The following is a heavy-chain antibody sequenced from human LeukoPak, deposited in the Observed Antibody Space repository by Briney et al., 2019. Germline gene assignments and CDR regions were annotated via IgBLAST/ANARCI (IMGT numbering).Heavy chain of an antibody. J-gene: IGHJ4*02. Sequence: GGSLRLSCAASGFTFSTYSMNWVRQAPGKGLEWVATIKEAGTETFYVDSVKGRFTISRDNAKNSLFLQMNSLRAEDTAVYLCATDDLKNRGYYNIEDWGQGTLVTVSS. CDR2: IKEAGTET. CDR3: ATDDLKNRGYYNIED. D-gene: IGHD3-22*01. V-gene: IGHV3-7*04. CDR1: GFTFSTYS.